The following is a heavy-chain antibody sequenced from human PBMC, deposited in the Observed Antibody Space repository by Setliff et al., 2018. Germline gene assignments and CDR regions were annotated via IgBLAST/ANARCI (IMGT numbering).Heavy chain of an antibody. Sequence: SETLSLTCNVSGGSVSSTSHYWGWIRQPPGKGMEWIGSVYYSGYTYYNPSLQSRVTISVDMSKNQFSMKLTSVTAADTAVYYCARVDFTMIQGVLGLWGQGTLSPSPQ. D-gene: IGHD3-10*01. CDR3: ARVDFTMIQGVLGL. CDR2: VYYSGYT. V-gene: IGHV4-39*07. J-gene: IGHJ1*01. CDR1: GGSVSSTSHY.